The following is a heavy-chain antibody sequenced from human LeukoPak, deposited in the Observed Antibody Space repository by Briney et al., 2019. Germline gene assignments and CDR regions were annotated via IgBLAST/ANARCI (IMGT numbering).Heavy chain of an antibody. V-gene: IGHV3-48*01. D-gene: IGHD1-26*01. J-gene: IGHJ4*02. CDR3: ARAVGSIPAYYFDY. Sequence: GGSLRLSCAASGFTFSSYSMNWVRQAPGKGLEWVSYISSSSTIYYADSVKGRFTISRDNAKNSLYLQMNSLRAEDTAVYYCARAVGSIPAYYFDYWGQGTLVTVSS. CDR2: ISSSSTI. CDR1: GFTFSSYS.